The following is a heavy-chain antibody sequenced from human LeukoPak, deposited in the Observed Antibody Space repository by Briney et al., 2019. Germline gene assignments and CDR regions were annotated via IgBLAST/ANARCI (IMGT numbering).Heavy chain of an antibody. CDR2: IYCSGST. J-gene: IGHJ2*01. CDR1: GGSISSGGYY. Sequence: SQTLSLTCTVSGGSISSGGYYWSWIRQHPGKGLEWIGYIYCSGSTYYNPSLKSRVTISVDTSKNQFSLKLSSVTAADTAVYYCASIPQSYQSYWYFDLWGRGTLVTVSS. CDR3: ASIPQSYQSYWYFDL. D-gene: IGHD2-2*01. V-gene: IGHV4-31*03.